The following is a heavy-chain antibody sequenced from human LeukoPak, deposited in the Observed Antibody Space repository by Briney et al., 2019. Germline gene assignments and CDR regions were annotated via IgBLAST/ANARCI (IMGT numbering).Heavy chain of an antibody. Sequence: ASAKVSCKASGYTFTTYGISWVRQAPGQGLEWMGWINTYNGNTKDAQKLQGRVTMTRDTSTSTAYMELRSLRSDDTAVYYCARDRLGEWEPNDYWGQGTLVTVSS. V-gene: IGHV1-18*01. D-gene: IGHD3-16*01. CDR1: GYTFTTYG. J-gene: IGHJ4*02. CDR2: INTYNGNT. CDR3: ARDRLGEWEPNDY.